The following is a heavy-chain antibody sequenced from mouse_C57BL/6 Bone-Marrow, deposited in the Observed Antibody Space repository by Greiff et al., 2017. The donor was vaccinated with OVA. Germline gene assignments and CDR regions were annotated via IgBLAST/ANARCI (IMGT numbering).Heavy chain of an antibody. J-gene: IGHJ4*01. D-gene: IGHD1-1*01. CDR1: SYTFTSYW. Sequence: QVQLKQPGAELVMPGASVKLSCKASSYTFTSYWMHWVKQRPGQGLEWIGEIDPSDSYTNYNQKFKGKSTLTVDKSSSTAYMQLSSLTSEDSAVYYCASLITTDAMDYWGQGTSVTVSS. V-gene: IGHV1-69*01. CDR3: ASLITTDAMDY. CDR2: IDPSDSYT.